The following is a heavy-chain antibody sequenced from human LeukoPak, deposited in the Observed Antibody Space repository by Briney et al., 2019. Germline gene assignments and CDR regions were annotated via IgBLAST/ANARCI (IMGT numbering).Heavy chain of an antibody. CDR3: ARGAITMVRAVYYWFDP. Sequence: ASVKVSCKVSGYTLTELSMHWVRQAPGQGLEWMGIINPSGGSTSYAQKFQGRVTMTRDTSTSTVYMELSSLRSEDTAVYYCARGAITMVRAVYYWFDPWGQGTLVTVSS. D-gene: IGHD3-10*01. J-gene: IGHJ5*02. CDR1: GYTLTELS. CDR2: INPSGGST. V-gene: IGHV1-46*01.